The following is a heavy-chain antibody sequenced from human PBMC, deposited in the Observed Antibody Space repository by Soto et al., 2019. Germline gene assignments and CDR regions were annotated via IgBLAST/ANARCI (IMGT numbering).Heavy chain of an antibody. CDR3: ARSYSYPYYFDY. V-gene: IGHV3-66*01. J-gene: IGHJ4*02. D-gene: IGHD5-18*01. Sequence: GGSLRLSCAASGFTISNTYINWVRQAPGKGLEWVSVIYPGGSTYYADSVKGRFTISRDSSKNTLYFEMNSLRAEDAAVYYCARSYSYPYYFDYWGQGTPVTVSS. CDR2: IYPGGST. CDR1: GFTISNTY.